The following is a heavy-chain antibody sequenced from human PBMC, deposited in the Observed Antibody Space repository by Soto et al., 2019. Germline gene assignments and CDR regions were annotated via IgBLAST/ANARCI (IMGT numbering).Heavy chain of an antibody. D-gene: IGHD6-19*01. CDR1: GFTFSSYA. V-gene: IGHV3-23*01. J-gene: IGHJ4*02. CDR2: ISGSGGST. CDR3: AKVRVSGRSGWLPHYDY. Sequence: RALRISCAASGFTFSSYAMSWVRQAPGKGLEWVSAISGSGGSTYYADSVKGRFTISRDNSKNALYLQMNSLRAEDTAVYYCAKVRVSGRSGWLPHYDYWGQGTLVTLAS.